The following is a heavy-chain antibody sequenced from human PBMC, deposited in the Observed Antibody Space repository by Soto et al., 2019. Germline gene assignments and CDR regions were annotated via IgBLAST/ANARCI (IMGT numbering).Heavy chain of an antibody. CDR2: INQDGSEK. J-gene: IGHJ6*02. CDR3: AKGIRGFSTSMDV. D-gene: IGHD2-15*01. CDR1: GFTITGYW. V-gene: IGHV3-7*03. Sequence: EVQLVESGGGLVQPGGSLRLSCGASGFTITGYWMSWVRQVPGKGLEWVANINQDGSEKYYVDSVKGRFTISRDNTKKSLYLQMNSLRVEDTAVYYCAKGIRGFSTSMDVWGQGTTVTVSS.